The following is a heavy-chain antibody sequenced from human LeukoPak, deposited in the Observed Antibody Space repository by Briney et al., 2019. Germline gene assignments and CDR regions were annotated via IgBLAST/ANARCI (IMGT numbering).Heavy chain of an antibody. D-gene: IGHD4-17*01. CDR2: INAGNGNT. J-gene: IGHJ4*02. CDR3: ARAMTTVTTHPFY. CDR1: GYTFTSYA. Sequence: ASVKVSCKASGYTFTSYAMHWVRQAPGQRLEWMGWINAGNGNTKYSQKFQGRVTITRDTSASTAYMELSSLRSEDTAVYYCARAMTTVTTHPFYRGQGTLVTVSS. V-gene: IGHV1-3*01.